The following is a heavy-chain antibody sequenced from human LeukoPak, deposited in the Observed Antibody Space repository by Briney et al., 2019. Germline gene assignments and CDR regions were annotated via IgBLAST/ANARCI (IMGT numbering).Heavy chain of an antibody. CDR3: AKGDPTRYRTFAY. CDR1: GFTFISYA. D-gene: IGHD2-15*01. CDR2: ISAGGGTT. J-gene: IGHJ4*02. V-gene: IGHV3-23*01. Sequence: PGGSLRLSCAASGFTFISYAMSWVRQDPGKGLEWVSTISAGGGTTYYADSVKGRFTISRDNSKNTLYLQMNSLRAEDKAIYYCAKGDPTRYRTFAYWGEGTLVTVSS.